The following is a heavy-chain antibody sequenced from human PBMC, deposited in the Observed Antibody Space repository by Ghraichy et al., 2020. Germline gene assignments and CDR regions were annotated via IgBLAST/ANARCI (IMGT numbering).Heavy chain of an antibody. J-gene: IGHJ5*02. V-gene: IGHV4-34*01. D-gene: IGHD2-15*01. CDR3: ARGRGYCSGGSCAIDP. CDR2: INHSGST. CDR1: GGSFSGYY. Sequence: SQTLSLTCAVYGGSFSGYYWSWIRQPPGKGLEWIGEINHSGSTNYNPSLKSRVTISVDTSKNQFSLKLSSVTAADTAVYYCARGRGYCSGGSCAIDPWGQGTLVTVSS.